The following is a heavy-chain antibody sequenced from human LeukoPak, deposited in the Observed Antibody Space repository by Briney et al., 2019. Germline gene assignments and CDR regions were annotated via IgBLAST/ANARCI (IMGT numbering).Heavy chain of an antibody. D-gene: IGHD6-13*01. CDR2: IYYSGST. Sequence: SETLSLTCTVSGGSISSYYWSWIRQPPGKGLEWIGYIYYSGSTNYNPSLKSRVTISVDTSKNQFSLKLSSVTAADTAVYYCAREGIAAGGTDHYYGMDVWGKGTTVSV. J-gene: IGHJ6*01. CDR3: AREGIAAGGTDHYYGMDV. CDR1: GGSISSYY. V-gene: IGHV4-59*01.